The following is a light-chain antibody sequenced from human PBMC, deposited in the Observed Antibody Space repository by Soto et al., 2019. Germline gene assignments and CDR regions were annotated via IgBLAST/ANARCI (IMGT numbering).Light chain of an antibody. CDR2: GGS. CDR1: QSVSSNH. V-gene: IGKV3-20*01. Sequence: DIVLTQSPGTLSLSPGERATLSCRASQSVSSNHLAWYQQRPGQAPRLLIYGGSSRATGIPVRFSGSGSETDFTLTITRLEPEDFAVYYCQQYSSSRTFGQGTKVDIK. J-gene: IGKJ1*01. CDR3: QQYSSSRT.